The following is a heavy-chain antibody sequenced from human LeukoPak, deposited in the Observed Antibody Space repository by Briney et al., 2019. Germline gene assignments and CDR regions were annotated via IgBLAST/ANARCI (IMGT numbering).Heavy chain of an antibody. D-gene: IGHD6-19*01. CDR3: AKGSGSGWYGWFAS. CDR1: GFTFSSYA. J-gene: IGHJ5*01. V-gene: IGHV3-23*01. Sequence: PGGSLRLSCAASGFTFSSYAMTWVRQAPGKGLEWVSSIDASGGSTYYADSVKGRFTISRDNSKNTFFLQMNTLRAADTAVYYCAKGSGSGWYGWFASWGQGTLVTVSS. CDR2: IDASGGST.